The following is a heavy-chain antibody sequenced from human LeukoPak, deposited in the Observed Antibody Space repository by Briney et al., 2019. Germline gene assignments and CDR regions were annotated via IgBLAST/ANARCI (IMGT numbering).Heavy chain of an antibody. V-gene: IGHV3-48*01. CDR1: GFTFSSYS. CDR3: AKNIEQWLVQGYYYGMDV. J-gene: IGHJ6*02. Sequence: HPGGSLRLSCAASGFTFSSYSMNWVRQAPGKGLEWVSYISSSSSTIYYADSVKGRFTISRDNSKNTLYLQMNSLRAEDTAVYYCAKNIEQWLVQGYYYGMDVWGQGTTVTVSS. CDR2: ISSSSSTI. D-gene: IGHD6-19*01.